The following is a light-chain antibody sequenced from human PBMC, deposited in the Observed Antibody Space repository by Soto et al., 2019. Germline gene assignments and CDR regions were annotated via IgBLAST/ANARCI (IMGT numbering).Light chain of an antibody. Sequence: EIVMTQSPATLSVSPGERATLSCRASQTITTYLAWYQQKAGQPPRLLIYAASNRATGIPARFSGSGSGTDFTLTISNLEPEDFAVYYCQQRSNWPANFGQGTRLEIK. CDR1: QTITTY. J-gene: IGKJ5*01. CDR3: QQRSNWPAN. V-gene: IGKV3-11*01. CDR2: AAS.